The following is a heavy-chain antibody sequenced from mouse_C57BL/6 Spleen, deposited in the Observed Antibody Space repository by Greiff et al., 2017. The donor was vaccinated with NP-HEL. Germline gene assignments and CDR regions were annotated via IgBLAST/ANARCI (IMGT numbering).Heavy chain of an antibody. CDR1: GFTFSSYA. Sequence: DVKLVESGEGLVKPGGSLKLSCAASGFTFSSYAMSWVRQTPEKRLEWVAYISSGGDYIYYADTVKGRFTISRDNARNTLYLQMSSLKSEDTAMYYCTRAGNYYGSSYGYAMDYWGQGTSVTVSS. CDR3: TRAGNYYGSSYGYAMDY. D-gene: IGHD1-1*01. J-gene: IGHJ4*01. V-gene: IGHV5-9-1*02. CDR2: ISSGGDYI.